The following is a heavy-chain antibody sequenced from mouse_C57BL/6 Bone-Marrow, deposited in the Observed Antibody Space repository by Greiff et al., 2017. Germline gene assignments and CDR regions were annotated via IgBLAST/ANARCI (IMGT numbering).Heavy chain of an antibody. Sequence: QVQLMESGPGILQSSQTLSLTCSFSGFSLSTSGMGVSWIPQPSGKGLEWLAHIYWDYDYRHNPSLKIRRTISKDTSRNQVFLKKTSVDTTDTATYYCARRQLGAMDYWGQGTSVTVSS. CDR1: GFSLSTSGMG. CDR3: ARRQLGAMDY. J-gene: IGHJ4*01. D-gene: IGHD3-1*01. V-gene: IGHV8-12*01. CDR2: IYWDYDY.